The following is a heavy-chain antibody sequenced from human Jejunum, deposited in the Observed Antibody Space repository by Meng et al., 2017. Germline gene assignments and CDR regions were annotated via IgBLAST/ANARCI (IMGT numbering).Heavy chain of an antibody. CDR3: ARSAYS. Sequence: GGSLRLSCAASGFTVSQNYMTWVRQAPGKGLEWVSVIYTGGDAYYADSVKGRFTLSRDNSRNMVYLQLNSLRPEDTAVYYCARSAYSWGQGTLVTVSS. CDR2: IYTGGDA. V-gene: IGHV3-66*02. J-gene: IGHJ4*02. CDR1: GFTVSQNY.